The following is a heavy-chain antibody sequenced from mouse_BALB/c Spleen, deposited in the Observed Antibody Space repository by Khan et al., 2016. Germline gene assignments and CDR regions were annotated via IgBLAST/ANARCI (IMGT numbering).Heavy chain of an antibody. D-gene: IGHD4-1*02. CDR1: GFSLTRYG. J-gene: IGHJ4*01. CDR2: IWSGGST. Sequence: QVQLKESGPGLVQPSQSLSITCTVSGFSLTRYGVHWVRQSPGKGLEWLGVIWSGGSTDYNATFISRLSISKDNSKSQVFFKMNSLQANDTAIYYCASTESYAMDYWGQGTSVTVSS. CDR3: ASTESYAMDY. V-gene: IGHV2-2*02.